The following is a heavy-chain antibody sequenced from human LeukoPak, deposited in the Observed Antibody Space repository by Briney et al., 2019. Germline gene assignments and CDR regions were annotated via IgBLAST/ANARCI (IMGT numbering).Heavy chain of an antibody. V-gene: IGHV4-61*05. CDR1: GGSISSSSYY. CDR2: IYYSGST. Sequence: PSETLSLTCTVSGGSISSSSYYWGWIRQPPGKGLEWIGYIYYSGSTNYNPSLKSRVTISVDTSKNQFSLKLSSVTAADTAVYYCARRESGSYYVSWGQGTLVTVSS. D-gene: IGHD1-26*01. J-gene: IGHJ5*02. CDR3: ARRESGSYYVS.